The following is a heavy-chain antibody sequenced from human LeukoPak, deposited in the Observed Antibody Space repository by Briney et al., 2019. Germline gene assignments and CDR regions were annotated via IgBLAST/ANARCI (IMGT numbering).Heavy chain of an antibody. J-gene: IGHJ4*02. D-gene: IGHD2-8*01. Sequence: GGSLGLSCAASGFTFSSYAMSWVRQAPGKGLGWVSVIRGSGGRAYYADSVKGRFTISRDDSKNTLYLQMNSLRVEDTAVYYCAKEENGIEASDYWGQGTLVTVSS. CDR3: AKEENGIEASDY. V-gene: IGHV3-23*01. CDR1: GFTFSSYA. CDR2: IRGSGGRA.